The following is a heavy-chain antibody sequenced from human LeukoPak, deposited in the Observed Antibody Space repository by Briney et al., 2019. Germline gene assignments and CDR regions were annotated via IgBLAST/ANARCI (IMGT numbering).Heavy chain of an antibody. J-gene: IGHJ4*02. CDR3: ASSRFLEWLFLLDY. Sequence: ASVKVSCKASGYTFTGYHMHWVRQAPGQGLEWMGCINPNSGGTKYAQRFQGRVTMPRASSISTAYMEVSRLRSDDTAGYFCASSRFLEWLFLLDYWGQGTLVTVS. CDR1: GYTFTGYH. CDR2: INPNSGGT. D-gene: IGHD3-3*01. V-gene: IGHV1-2*02.